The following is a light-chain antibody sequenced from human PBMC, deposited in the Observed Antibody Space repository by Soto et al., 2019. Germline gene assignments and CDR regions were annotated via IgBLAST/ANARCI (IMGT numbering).Light chain of an antibody. J-gene: IGKJ5*01. CDR1: QSFSSSY. CDR3: QQYGSSPT. Sequence: EMVLTQSPGALSLSPGERATLSCRASQSFSSSYLAWYQQNPGQAPRLLIYGASSRATGIPDRFSGSGSGTDFTLTISRREPEDFAVYYCQQYGSSPTFGQGARLEIK. CDR2: GAS. V-gene: IGKV3-20*01.